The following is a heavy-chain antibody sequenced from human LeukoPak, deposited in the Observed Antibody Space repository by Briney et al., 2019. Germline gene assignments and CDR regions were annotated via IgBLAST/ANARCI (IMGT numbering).Heavy chain of an antibody. V-gene: IGHV5-51*01. J-gene: IGHJ3*02. CDR3: ASKGQPGIADFDI. Sequence: GESLKISCKGSGYSFANYWIGWVRPMPGKGLEWMGIIYPGSSDTRYSPSFQGQVTISVDKSISTAYLQWSSLKASDIAMYYCASKGQPGIADFDIWGQGTMVTVSS. CDR1: GYSFANYW. D-gene: IGHD6-13*01. CDR2: IYPGSSDT.